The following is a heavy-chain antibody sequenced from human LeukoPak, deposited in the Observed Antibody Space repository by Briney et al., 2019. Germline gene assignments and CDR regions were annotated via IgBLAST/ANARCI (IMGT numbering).Heavy chain of an antibody. CDR3: ARDRGPYYYGSGSQPFDY. V-gene: IGHV3-53*01. J-gene: IGHJ4*02. Sequence: PGGSLRLSCAASGFTVSSNYMSWVRQAPGKGLEWVSVIYSGGSTYYADSVKGRFTISRDNYKNTLYLQMNSLRAEDTAVYYCARDRGPYYYGSGSQPFDYWGQGTLVTVSS. D-gene: IGHD3-10*01. CDR2: IYSGGST. CDR1: GFTVSSNY.